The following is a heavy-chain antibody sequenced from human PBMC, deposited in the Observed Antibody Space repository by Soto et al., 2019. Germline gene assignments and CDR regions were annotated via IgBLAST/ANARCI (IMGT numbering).Heavy chain of an antibody. D-gene: IGHD3-3*01. V-gene: IGHV3-30*18. Sequence: GGSLRLSCAASGFTFSSYGMHWVRQAPGKGLEWVAVISYDGSNKYYADSVKGRFTISRDNSKNTLYLQMNSLRAEDTAVYYCAKDRQYAFWSRSYGMDGWGQGPTVNVSS. CDR2: ISYDGSNK. CDR1: GFTFSSYG. J-gene: IGHJ6*02. CDR3: AKDRQYAFWSRSYGMDG.